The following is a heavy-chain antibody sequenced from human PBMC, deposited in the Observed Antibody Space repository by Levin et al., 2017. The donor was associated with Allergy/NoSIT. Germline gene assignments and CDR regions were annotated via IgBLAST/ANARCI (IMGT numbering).Heavy chain of an antibody. J-gene: IGHJ2*01. CDR3: ARLYRSWTAFGRTHFHHWYFDL. CDR2: IYPGDSDT. Sequence: ASVKVSCKGSGYSFTSYWIGWVRQMPGKGLEWMGIIYPGDSDTRYSPSFQGQVTISADKSISTAYLQWSSLKASDTAMYYCARLYRSWTAFGRTHFHHWYFDLWGRGTLVTVSS. D-gene: IGHD2/OR15-2a*01. V-gene: IGHV5-51*01. CDR1: GYSFTSYW.